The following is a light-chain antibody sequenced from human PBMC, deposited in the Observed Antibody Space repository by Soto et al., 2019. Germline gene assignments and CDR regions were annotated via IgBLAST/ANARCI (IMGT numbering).Light chain of an antibody. J-gene: IGLJ2*01. CDR2: DVS. V-gene: IGLV2-11*01. CDR1: SSDVGGYNY. Sequence: QSALTQPRSVSGSPGQSVTISCTGTSSDVGGYNYVSWYQQHAGKAPKLMIYDVSKRPSGVPDRFSGSKSGNTASLTISGLQAEDEDDYYCCSYAGSYTVVFGGGTKVTVL. CDR3: CSYAGSYTVV.